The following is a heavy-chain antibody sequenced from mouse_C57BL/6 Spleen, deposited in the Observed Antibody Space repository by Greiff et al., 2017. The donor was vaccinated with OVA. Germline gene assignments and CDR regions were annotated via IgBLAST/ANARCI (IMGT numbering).Heavy chain of an antibody. CDR1: GFTFSDYG. CDR2: ISSGSSTI. D-gene: IGHD2-4*01. J-gene: IGHJ2*01. Sequence: EVNVVESGGGLVKPGGSLKLSCAASGFTFSDYGMHWVRQAPEKGLEWVAYISSGSSTIYYADTVKGRFTISRDTANNTLFLQMTSLRSEDTAMYYCAKRSNYEYDGYYDDYWGQGTTLTVSS. CDR3: AKRSNYEYDGYYDDY. V-gene: IGHV5-17*01.